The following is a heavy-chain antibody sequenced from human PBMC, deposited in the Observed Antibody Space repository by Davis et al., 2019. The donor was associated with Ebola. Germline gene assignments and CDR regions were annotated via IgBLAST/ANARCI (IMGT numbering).Heavy chain of an antibody. CDR3: ARETVNCGGDCLDY. CDR2: ISGSGGST. D-gene: IGHD2-21*02. Sequence: GESLKISCAASGFTFSSYAMSWVRQAPGKGLEWVSAISGSGGSTYYADSVKGRFTISRDNSKNTLYLQMNSLRAEDTAVYYCARETVNCGGDCLDYWGQGSLVTVSS. V-gene: IGHV3-23*01. CDR1: GFTFSSYA. J-gene: IGHJ4*02.